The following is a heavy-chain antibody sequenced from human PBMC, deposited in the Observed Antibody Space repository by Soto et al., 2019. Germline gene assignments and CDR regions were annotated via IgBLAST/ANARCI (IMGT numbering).Heavy chain of an antibody. Sequence: GGSLRLSCAASGFTFSNAWMSWVRQAPGKGLEWVGRIKSKTDGGTTDYAAPVKGRFTISRDDSKNTLYLKMNSLKTEDTAVYYCTTDSSRYDYIWGSFMRDYWGQGTLVTVSS. CDR2: IKSKTDGGTT. CDR3: TTDSSRYDYIWGSFMRDY. V-gene: IGHV3-15*01. D-gene: IGHD3-16*01. J-gene: IGHJ4*02. CDR1: GFTFSNAW.